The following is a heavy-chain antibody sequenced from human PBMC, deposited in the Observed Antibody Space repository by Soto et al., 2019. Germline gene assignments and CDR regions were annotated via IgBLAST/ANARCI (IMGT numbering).Heavy chain of an antibody. J-gene: IGHJ4*02. CDR1: GFTFSSYA. V-gene: IGHV3-23*01. Sequence: GGSLRLSCVVSGFTFSSYAMSWVRQAPGKGLEWVSAVSGSGGSTYYADSVRGRFTISRDSSKNTLYLQMNSLRAEDTAVYYCAKTIVAAAPNQFDYWGQGTLVTVSS. D-gene: IGHD6-13*01. CDR3: AKTIVAAAPNQFDY. CDR2: VSGSGGST.